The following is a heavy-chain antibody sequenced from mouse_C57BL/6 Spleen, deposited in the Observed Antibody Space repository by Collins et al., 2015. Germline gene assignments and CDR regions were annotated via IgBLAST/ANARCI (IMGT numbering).Heavy chain of an antibody. V-gene: IGHV5-17*01. J-gene: IGHJ4*01. Sequence: EVQLVEVWGGLVKPGGSLKLSCAASGFTFSDYGIHWVRQAPEKGLEWVAYISSGSSTIYYADTVKGRFTISRDNAKNTLFLQMTSLRSEDTAMYYCARDGYYLYYYSMDYWGQGSSVTVSS. CDR2: ISSGSSTI. CDR3: ARDGYYLYYYSMDY. D-gene: IGHD2-3*01. CDR1: GFTFSDYG.